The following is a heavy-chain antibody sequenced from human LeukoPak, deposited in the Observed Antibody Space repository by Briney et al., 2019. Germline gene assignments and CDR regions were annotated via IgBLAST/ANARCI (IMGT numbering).Heavy chain of an antibody. CDR2: ISAGGGST. J-gene: IGHJ5*02. D-gene: IGHD4-17*01. CDR1: GFTLSSYA. V-gene: IGHV3-23*01. CDR3: ARDEYGDYGCDR. Sequence: GGSLRLSCAASGFTLSSYALTWVRQAPGKGLDWVSAISAGGGSTYYADSVKGRFTISRDKSKNTLYLQMNSLRAEDTAVYYCARDEYGDYGCDRWGQGTLVTVSS.